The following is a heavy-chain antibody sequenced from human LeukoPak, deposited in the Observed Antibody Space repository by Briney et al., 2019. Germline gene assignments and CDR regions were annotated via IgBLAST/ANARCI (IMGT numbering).Heavy chain of an antibody. J-gene: IGHJ4*02. CDR3: AKSSPVVTADYYFDY. CDR1: GFTFSSYG. Sequence: GRSLRLSCAASGFTFSSYGMHWVRQAPGKGLEWVAVIWYGGSNKYYADSVKGRFTISRDNSKNTLYLQMNSLRAEDTAVYYCAKSSPVVTADYYFDYWGQGTLVTVSS. CDR2: IWYGGSNK. D-gene: IGHD2-21*02. V-gene: IGHV3-33*06.